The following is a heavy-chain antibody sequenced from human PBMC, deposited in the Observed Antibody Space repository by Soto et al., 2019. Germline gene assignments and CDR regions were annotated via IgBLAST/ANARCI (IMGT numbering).Heavy chain of an antibody. CDR3: ARQPLYCSGGSCYWGYFDY. D-gene: IGHD2-15*01. CDR1: GGSISSSSYY. J-gene: IGHJ4*02. Sequence: SETLSLTCTVSGGSISSSSYYWGWIRQPPGKGLEWIGSIYYSGSTYYNPSLKSRVTISVDTSKNQFSLKLSSVTAADTAVYYCARQPLYCSGGSCYWGYFDYWGQGTLVTVSS. CDR2: IYYSGST. V-gene: IGHV4-39*01.